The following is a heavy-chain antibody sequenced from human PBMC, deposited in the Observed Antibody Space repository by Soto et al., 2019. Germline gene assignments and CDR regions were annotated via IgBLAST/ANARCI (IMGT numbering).Heavy chain of an antibody. V-gene: IGHV3-30-3*01. Sequence: PGGSLRLSCAASGFTFNIYALHWVRQAPGKGLEWVAVISFDGTKKYYSDSVKGRFTTSRDNLKNTLYLQMNNLRVEDAALYFCAREDDYGYRYINYGLDVWGQGTTVTVSS. CDR2: ISFDGTKK. D-gene: IGHD4-17*01. CDR1: GFTFNIYA. CDR3: AREDDYGYRYINYGLDV. J-gene: IGHJ6*02.